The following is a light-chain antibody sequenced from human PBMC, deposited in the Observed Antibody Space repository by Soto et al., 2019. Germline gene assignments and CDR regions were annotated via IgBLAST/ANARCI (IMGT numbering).Light chain of an antibody. Sequence: QYVLTQPPSASGTPGQRVTISCSGSSSNIGSNTVNWYQQLPGTAPKLLIYNNNQRPSGVPDRFSGSKSGTSASLAISGLQSEDVADYYCAAWDDSLNGLVFGTGTKLTVL. J-gene: IGLJ1*01. CDR3: AAWDDSLNGLV. CDR1: SSNIGSNT. V-gene: IGLV1-44*01. CDR2: NNN.